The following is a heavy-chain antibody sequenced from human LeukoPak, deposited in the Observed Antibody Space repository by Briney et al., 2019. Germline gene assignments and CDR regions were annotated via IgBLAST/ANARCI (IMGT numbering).Heavy chain of an antibody. D-gene: IGHD5-18*01. J-gene: IGHJ4*02. CDR1: GFTFSSYS. CDR3: ARYTAMDDY. Sequence: GGSLRLSCAASGFTFSSYSMNWVRQAPGKGLEWVSYISSSSSTIYYADSVKGRFTISRDNAKNSLYLQMNSLRAEDTAVYYCARYTAMDDYWGQGTLVTVSS. V-gene: IGHV3-48*01. CDR2: ISSSSSTI.